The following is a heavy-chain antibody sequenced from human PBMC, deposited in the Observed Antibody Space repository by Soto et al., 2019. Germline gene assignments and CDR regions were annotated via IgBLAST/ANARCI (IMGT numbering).Heavy chain of an antibody. V-gene: IGHV3-30*03. CDR3: ARAHHNSGWYNVGNY. J-gene: IGHJ4*02. Sequence: QVQLVDSGGGVVQPGRSLRLSCAASGFTFSTYGMHWVRQVPGKGLEWVAVISNDGRNKYYADSVKGRFTISRDDSKNTMYLQMNNLRPEDTAVYYCARAHHNSGWYNVGNYWGRGTLVTVSS. CDR1: GFTFSTYG. D-gene: IGHD6-13*01. CDR2: ISNDGRNK.